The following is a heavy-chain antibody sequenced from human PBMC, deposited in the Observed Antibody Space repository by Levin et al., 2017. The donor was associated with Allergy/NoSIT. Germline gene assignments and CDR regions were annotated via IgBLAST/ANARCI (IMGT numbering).Heavy chain of an antibody. D-gene: IGHD2/OR15-2a*01. CDR2: VFHSGSA. CDR3: ARVTFAARSGRFSSRYYFEH. J-gene: IGHJ4*02. CDR1: GFSITDGYY. Sequence: SETLSLTCDVSGFSITDGYYWGWLRQPPGQGLEWIASVFHSGSAYYNPSLRSRVTISVDTSKNQFSLNLRAVTAADTAPYFCARVTFAARSGRFSSRYYFEHWGQGTLVPVSS. V-gene: IGHV4-38-2*01.